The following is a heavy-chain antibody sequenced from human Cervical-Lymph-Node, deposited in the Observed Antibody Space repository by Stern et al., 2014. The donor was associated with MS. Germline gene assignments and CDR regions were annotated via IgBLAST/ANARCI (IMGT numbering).Heavy chain of an antibody. V-gene: IGHV3-33*01. CDR3: ARSSSPSPYYYYGMDV. CDR2: IWYDGSNK. D-gene: IGHD6-13*01. CDR1: GFTFSSYG. Sequence: VPLVESGGGVVQPGRSLRLSCAASGFTFSSYGMHWVRQAPGKGLEWVAVIWYDGSNKYYADSVKGRFTISRDNSKNTLYLQMNSLRAEDTAVYYCARSSSPSPYYYYGMDVWGQGTTVTVSS. J-gene: IGHJ6*02.